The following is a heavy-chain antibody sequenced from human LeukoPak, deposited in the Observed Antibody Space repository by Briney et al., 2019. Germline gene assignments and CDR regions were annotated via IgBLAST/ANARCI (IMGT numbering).Heavy chain of an antibody. CDR1: GFTFSSYG. J-gene: IGHJ3*02. CDR2: IWDDGITK. V-gene: IGHV3-33*01. D-gene: IGHD5-12*01. Sequence: GGSLRLSCAASGFTFSSYGMHWVRQAPGKGLEWVAVIWDDGITKHYADSVRGRFTISRDNSKNTLYLQMNSLRAEDTAVFYCARGKASGGYSGYGLDVFDIGGQGPRVSVFS. CDR3: ARGKASGGYSGYGLDVFDI.